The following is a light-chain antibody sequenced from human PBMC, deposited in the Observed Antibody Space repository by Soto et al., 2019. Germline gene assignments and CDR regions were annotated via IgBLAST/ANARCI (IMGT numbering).Light chain of an antibody. J-gene: IGLJ1*01. CDR2: DVS. CDR1: SSDVGAYDY. Sequence: QSALTQPAYVSGSPGQSITISCTGTSSDVGAYDYVSWYQQHPGEVPKLMIFDVSDRPSGVSNRFSGSKSGNTASLTSSGLQAEDEYDYYCSSFTTSTSYVFGTGTKLPVL. CDR3: SSFTTSTSYV. V-gene: IGLV2-14*03.